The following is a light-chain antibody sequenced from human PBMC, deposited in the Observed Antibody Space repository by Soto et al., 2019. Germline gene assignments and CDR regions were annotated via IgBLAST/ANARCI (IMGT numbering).Light chain of an antibody. CDR3: LQNHDYPRT. Sequence: AIQMTQSPSSLSASVGDRVSIACRASQAIENNLGWFQQKPGKAPKLLIYAASTLHTVVPSRFSGSGSGTDFTLTISSLQPEDFAVYYCLQNHDYPRTFGQGTKLEIK. J-gene: IGKJ2*01. V-gene: IGKV1-6*01. CDR2: AAS. CDR1: QAIENN.